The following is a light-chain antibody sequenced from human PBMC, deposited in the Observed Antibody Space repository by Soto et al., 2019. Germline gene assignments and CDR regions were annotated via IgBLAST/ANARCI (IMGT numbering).Light chain of an antibody. V-gene: IGKV3-11*01. CDR3: QQRNVWPPVT. CDR2: GAS. Sequence: IVLTHSPASLSFSPGERATLSFRASQSVSTTVAWYHQKPVQAPRLLVYGASTRATGIPARFSGSGSGTDFTLTISSLEPEDSAVYYCQQRNVWPPVTFGQGTRLEIK. J-gene: IGKJ5*01. CDR1: QSVSTT.